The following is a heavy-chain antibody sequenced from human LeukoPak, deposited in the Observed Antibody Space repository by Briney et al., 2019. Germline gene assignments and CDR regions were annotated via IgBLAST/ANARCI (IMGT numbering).Heavy chain of an antibody. CDR2: IYYSGST. CDR3: ASRGYYWYFDL. D-gene: IGHD5-12*01. J-gene: IGHJ2*01. Sequence: SETLSLTCAVYGGSISSGDYYWSWIRQPPGKGLEWIGYIYYSGSTYYNPSLKSRVTISVDTSKNQFSLKLSSVTAADTAVYYCASRGYYWYFDLWGRGTLVTVSS. CDR1: GGSISSGDYY. V-gene: IGHV4-30-4*01.